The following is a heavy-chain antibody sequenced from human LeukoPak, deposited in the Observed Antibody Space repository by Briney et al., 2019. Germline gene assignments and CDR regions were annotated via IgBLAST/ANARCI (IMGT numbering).Heavy chain of an antibody. CDR2: INPNSGGT. V-gene: IGHV1-2*02. J-gene: IGHJ6*03. CDR3: ARDQAEIRFLEWLRSDYYYYMDV. Sequence: ASVTVSCKASGYTFTGYYMHWVRQAPGQGLEWMGWINPNSGGTNYAQKFQGRVTMTRDTSISTAYMELSRLRSDDTAVYYCARDQAEIRFLEWLRSDYYYYMDVWGKGTTVTVSS. D-gene: IGHD3-3*01. CDR1: GYTFTGYY.